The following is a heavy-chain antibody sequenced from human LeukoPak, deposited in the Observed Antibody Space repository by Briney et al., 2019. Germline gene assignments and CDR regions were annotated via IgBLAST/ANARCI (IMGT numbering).Heavy chain of an antibody. D-gene: IGHD1-26*01. V-gene: IGHV3-23*01. Sequence: GGSLRLSCAASGFTFNNYAMSWVRQAPGKGLEWVSAVSGGGVSTYYADSAKGRFTISRDNSKNTLYLQVNSLRAEDTAVYYCAKGGKWDVTPFDYWGQGTLVTVSS. CDR2: VSGGGVST. CDR3: AKGGKWDVTPFDY. CDR1: GFTFNNYA. J-gene: IGHJ4*02.